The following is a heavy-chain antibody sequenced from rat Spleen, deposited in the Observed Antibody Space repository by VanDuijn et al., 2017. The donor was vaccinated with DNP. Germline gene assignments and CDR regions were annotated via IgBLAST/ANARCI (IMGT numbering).Heavy chain of an antibody. CDR1: GFTFSDYN. V-gene: IGHV5S10*01. J-gene: IGHJ4*01. Sequence: EVQLVESGGGFVQPGRSLKLSCAASGFTFSDYNMAWVRQAPKKGLEWVATVVYDGTRTYYRDFVKGRFTISRDNAKSTLYLQMNSLRSEDTATYYCARYYGYYYAMDAWGQGTSVTVSS. CDR2: VVYDGTRT. D-gene: IGHD1-6*01. CDR3: ARYYGYYYAMDA.